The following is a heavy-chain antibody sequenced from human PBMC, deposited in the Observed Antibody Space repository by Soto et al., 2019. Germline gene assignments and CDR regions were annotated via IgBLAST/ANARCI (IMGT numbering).Heavy chain of an antibody. CDR3: ARSDGGYYDFWSGYYLSIYYYGMDF. CDR2: IWYDGSNK. Sequence: GGSLRLSCAASGFTFSSYGMHWVRQAPGKGLEWVAVIWYDGSNKYYADSVKGRFTISRDNSKNTLYLQMNSLRAEDTAVYYCARSDGGYYDFWSGYYLSIYYYGMDFWGQGTTVTVSS. D-gene: IGHD3-3*01. J-gene: IGHJ6*02. CDR1: GFTFSSYG. V-gene: IGHV3-33*01.